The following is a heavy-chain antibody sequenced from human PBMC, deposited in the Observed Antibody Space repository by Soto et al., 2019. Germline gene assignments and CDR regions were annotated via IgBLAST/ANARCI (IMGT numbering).Heavy chain of an antibody. CDR3: AREWVTNYYYYGMDV. Sequence: LRLSFAASGFTFSSYGMHWVRQAPGKGLEWVAVIWYDGSNKYYADSVKGRFTISRDNSKNTLYLQMNSLRAEDTAVYYCAREWVTNYYYYGMDVWGQGTTVTVSS. CDR2: IWYDGSNK. CDR1: GFTFSSYG. V-gene: IGHV3-33*01. J-gene: IGHJ6*02. D-gene: IGHD2-21*02.